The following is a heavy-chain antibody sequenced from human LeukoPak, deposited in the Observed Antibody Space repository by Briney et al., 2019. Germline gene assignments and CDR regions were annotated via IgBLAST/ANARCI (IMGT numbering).Heavy chain of an antibody. V-gene: IGHV1-2*02. CDR3: ARGRHYDSDGYYAAFYFDY. J-gene: IGHJ4*02. Sequence: ASVKVSCKASGYTFTGYYIHWVRQAPGQGLEWMGGINPDSGSTKDAQKFQGRVSMTRDTSINTAYMELTRVRSDDTALYYCARGRHYDSDGYYAAFYFDYWGQGTLVTVSS. CDR2: INPDSGST. D-gene: IGHD3-22*01. CDR1: GYTFTGYY.